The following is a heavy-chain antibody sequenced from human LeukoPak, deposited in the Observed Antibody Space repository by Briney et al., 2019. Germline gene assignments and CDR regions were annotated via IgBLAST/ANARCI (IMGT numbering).Heavy chain of an antibody. CDR3: ARFWVTTTNDY. CDR1: GYTFTSYY. CDR2: INPNSGGT. D-gene: IGHD4-17*01. Sequence: ASVTVSFKASGYTFTSYYMHWVRQAPGQGLEWMGWINPNSGGTNYAQKFQGRVTMTRDTSISTAYMELSRLRSDATAVYYCARFWVTTTNDYWGQGTLVTVSS. V-gene: IGHV1-2*02. J-gene: IGHJ4*02.